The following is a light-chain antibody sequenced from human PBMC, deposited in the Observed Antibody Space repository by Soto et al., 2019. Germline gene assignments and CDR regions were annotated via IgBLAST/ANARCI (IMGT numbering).Light chain of an antibody. CDR2: STN. CDR1: SGSVSTTYY. Sequence: QTVVNQEPSFSVSPGGTVTLTCGLTSGSVSTTYYPSWYQQTPGHAPRTLIYSTNIRSSGVPDRFSGSILGNKAALTITGAQADDESDYHCMLYMGGGLVVFGGGTKLTVL. CDR3: MLYMGGGLVV. J-gene: IGLJ2*01. V-gene: IGLV8-61*01.